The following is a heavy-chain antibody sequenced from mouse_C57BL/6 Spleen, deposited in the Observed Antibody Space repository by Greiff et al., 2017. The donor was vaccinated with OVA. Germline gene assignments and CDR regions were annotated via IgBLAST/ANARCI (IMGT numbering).Heavy chain of an antibody. CDR2: INPNNGGT. Sequence: VQLQQSGPELVKPGASVKISCKASGYTFTDYYMNWVKQSHGKSLEWIGDINPNNGGTSYNQKFKGKATLTVDKSSSTAYMELRSLTSEDSAVYYCARSQYLYGNYVYWYFDVWGTGTTVTVSS. D-gene: IGHD2-1*01. CDR3: ARSQYLYGNYVYWYFDV. J-gene: IGHJ1*03. CDR1: GYTFTDYY. V-gene: IGHV1-26*01.